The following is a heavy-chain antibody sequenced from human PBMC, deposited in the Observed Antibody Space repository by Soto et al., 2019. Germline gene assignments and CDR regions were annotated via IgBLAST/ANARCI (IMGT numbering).Heavy chain of an antibody. V-gene: IGHV4-38-2*01. Sequence: SETLSLTCAVSGFFISSGNYWGLIRKPPGKGLEWIGSIFHGGNTYYNPSLKSRVTISVDMSKNQFSLKLNSVTAADTAVYYCARARRYDAFDVWGQGTVVTVSS. CDR1: GFFISSGNY. CDR3: ARARRYDAFDV. J-gene: IGHJ3*01. CDR2: IFHGGNT.